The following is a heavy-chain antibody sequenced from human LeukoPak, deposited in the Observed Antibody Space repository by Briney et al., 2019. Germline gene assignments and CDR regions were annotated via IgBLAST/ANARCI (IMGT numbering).Heavy chain of an antibody. D-gene: IGHD6-19*01. CDR3: ARVASSGWHYLLDY. V-gene: IGHV4-39*01. CDR1: GGSISSSSYY. J-gene: IGHJ4*02. Sequence: SETLSLTCTVSGGSISSSSYYWGWIRQPPGKGLEWIGSIYYSGSTYYNPSLKSRVTISVDTSKNQFSLKLSSVTAADTAVYYCARVASSGWHYLLDYWGQGTLVTVSS. CDR2: IYYSGST.